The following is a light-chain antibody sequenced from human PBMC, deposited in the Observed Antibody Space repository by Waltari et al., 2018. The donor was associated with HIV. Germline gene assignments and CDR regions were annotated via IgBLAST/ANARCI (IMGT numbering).Light chain of an antibody. CDR1: SSDVGAYTY. Sequence: QSALTQPRSVSGSPGQSVTISCTGTSSDVGAYTYVSWYHHHTCTAPKFMSYDVTKRRSGVPDRFSVSKSGNTASLTISVLQAEDEADYYCCSFAGTYTVFGGWTKVTVL. J-gene: IGLJ2*01. CDR2: DVT. V-gene: IGLV2-11*01. CDR3: CSFAGTYTV.